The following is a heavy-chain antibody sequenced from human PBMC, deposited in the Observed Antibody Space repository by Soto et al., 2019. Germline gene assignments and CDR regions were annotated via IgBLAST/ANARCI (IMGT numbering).Heavy chain of an antibody. J-gene: IGHJ6*02. V-gene: IGHV4-34*01. CDR3: ARGEADPREGTFYYHGMDV. CDR1: GGSFTGYY. D-gene: IGHD1-1*01. Sequence: QVQLRQWGAGLLKPSETLSLTCGVYGGSFTGYYWTWIRQPPGERLEWIGEMNHDGITNYNPSLKRRGATTLDTSKNQFSLRVTSVTAADTAVYVCARGEADPREGTFYYHGMDVWGQGTTVTVSS. CDR2: MNHDGIT.